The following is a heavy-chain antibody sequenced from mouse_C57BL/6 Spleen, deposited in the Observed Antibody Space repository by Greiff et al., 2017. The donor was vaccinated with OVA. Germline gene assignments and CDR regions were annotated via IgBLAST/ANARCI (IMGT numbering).Heavy chain of an antibody. V-gene: IGHV7-3*01. CDR1: GFTFTDYY. D-gene: IGHD1-1*01. CDR3: ARSIYYYGSSYWYFDV. CDR2: IRNKANGYTT. J-gene: IGHJ1*03. Sequence: VQRVESGGGLVQPGGSLRLSCAASGFTFTDYYMSWVRQPPGKALEWLGFIRNKANGYTTEYSASVKGRFTISRDNSQSILYLQMNALRAEDSATYYCARSIYYYGSSYWYFDVWGTGTTVTVSS.